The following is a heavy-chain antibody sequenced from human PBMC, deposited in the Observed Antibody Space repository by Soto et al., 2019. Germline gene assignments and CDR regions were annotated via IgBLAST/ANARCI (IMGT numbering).Heavy chain of an antibody. J-gene: IGHJ4*02. D-gene: IGHD6-13*01. CDR1: GGTFSSYT. V-gene: IGHV1-69*02. Sequence: QVQLVQSGAEVKKPGSSVKVSCKASGGTFSSYTISWVRQAPGQGLEWMGRIIPILGIANYAQKFQGRFTITADKSTSTAYMELSSLRSEDTAVYYCARGAGGSIAAAPLNYWGQGTLVTVSS. CDR2: IIPILGIA. CDR3: ARGAGGSIAAAPLNY.